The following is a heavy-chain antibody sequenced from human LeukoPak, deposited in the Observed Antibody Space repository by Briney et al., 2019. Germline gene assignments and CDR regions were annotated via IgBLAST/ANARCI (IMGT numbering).Heavy chain of an antibody. CDR2: ISYDRSNK. V-gene: IGHV3-30*04. CDR3: ARDRLWFGEEDYMDV. D-gene: IGHD3-10*01. CDR1: GFTFSSYA. Sequence: QSGGSLRLSCAASGFTFSSYAMHWVRQAPGKGLEWVAVISYDRSNKYYADSVKGRFTISRDNSKNTLYLQMNSLRAEDTAVYYCARDRLWFGEEDYMDVWGKGTTVTVSS. J-gene: IGHJ6*03.